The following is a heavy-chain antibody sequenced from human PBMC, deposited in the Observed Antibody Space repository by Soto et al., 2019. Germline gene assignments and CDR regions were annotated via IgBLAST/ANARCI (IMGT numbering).Heavy chain of an antibody. CDR1: GDSIGTHY. J-gene: IGHJ5*02. Sequence: SETLSLTCTISGDSIGTHYWSWIRQPPGKGLEWIGYIYYTGSTKFNPSLQSRVTMSVDTSKNQFSLRLSSVTAADTAVYYCARERPDGSRLDPWGQGTLVTVSS. V-gene: IGHV4-59*11. D-gene: IGHD6-13*01. CDR2: IYYTGST. CDR3: ARERPDGSRLDP.